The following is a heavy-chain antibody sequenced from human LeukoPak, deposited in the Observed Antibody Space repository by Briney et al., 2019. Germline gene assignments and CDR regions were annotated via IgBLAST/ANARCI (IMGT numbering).Heavy chain of an antibody. Sequence: GGSLRLSCAASGFTFSSYGMHWVRQAPGKGLEWVAVISYDGSNKYYADSVKGRFTISRDNSKNTLYLKMNSLRAEDTAVYYCAKGDYYYDSSAPVDIWGQGTMVTVSS. J-gene: IGHJ3*02. CDR3: AKGDYYYDSSAPVDI. D-gene: IGHD3-22*01. V-gene: IGHV3-30*18. CDR1: GFTFSSYG. CDR2: ISYDGSNK.